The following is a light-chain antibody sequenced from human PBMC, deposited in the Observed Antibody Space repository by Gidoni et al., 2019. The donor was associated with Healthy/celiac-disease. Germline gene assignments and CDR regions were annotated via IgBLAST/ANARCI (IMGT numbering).Light chain of an antibody. CDR1: QSISSY. V-gene: IGKV3-11*01. CDR3: QQRSNWPQVT. CDR2: DAS. J-gene: IGKJ4*01. Sequence: EIVLTQSPATLSLPPGERATIPCRASQSISSYLTWYQQKPGQAPRLLIYDASNRATGIPPRFSGSGSGTDFTLTISSLEPEDFAVYYCQQRSNWPQVTFGGGTKVDIK.